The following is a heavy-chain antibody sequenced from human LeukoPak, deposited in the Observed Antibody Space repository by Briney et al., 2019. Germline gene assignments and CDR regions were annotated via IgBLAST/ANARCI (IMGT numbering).Heavy chain of an antibody. CDR3: ATAGPSLGGVTVHYFDY. CDR2: FDPEDGET. V-gene: IGHV1-24*01. CDR1: GYTLTELS. Sequence: ASVKVSCKVSGYTLTELSMHWVRQAPGKGLEWMGGFDPEDGETIYAQKFQGRVTMTEDTSTDTAYMELSSLRSEDTAVYYCATAGPSLGGVTVHYFDYWGQGTLVTVSS. D-gene: IGHD3-16*02. J-gene: IGHJ4*02.